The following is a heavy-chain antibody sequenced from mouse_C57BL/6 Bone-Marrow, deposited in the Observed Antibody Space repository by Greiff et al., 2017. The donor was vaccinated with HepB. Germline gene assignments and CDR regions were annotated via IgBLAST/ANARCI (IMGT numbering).Heavy chain of an antibody. D-gene: IGHD3-3*01. CDR3: TRGDSRGYFDV. J-gene: IGHJ1*03. V-gene: IGHV5-9-1*02. Sequence: EVKVEESGEGLVKPGGSLKLSCAASGFTFSSYAMSWVRQTPEKRLEWVAYISSGGDYIYYADTVKGRFTISRDNARNTLYLQMSSLKSEDTAMYYCTRGDSRGYFDVWGTGTTVTVSS. CDR1: GFTFSSYA. CDR2: ISSGGDYI.